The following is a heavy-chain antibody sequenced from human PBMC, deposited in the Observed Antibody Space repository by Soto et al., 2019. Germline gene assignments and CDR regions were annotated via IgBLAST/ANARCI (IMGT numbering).Heavy chain of an antibody. D-gene: IGHD3-10*01. Sequence: QLQLQESGSGLVKPSQTLSLTCAVSGASISSGGSSWSWIRQAPGTGLEWIGYIYHSGITNYNPSLKSRVTRSVDKSQNPFSLSLSFVPAADTAVYYWARGLAVRGSYGLDVWGQGTTVTVSS. V-gene: IGHV4-30-2*01. CDR2: IYHSGIT. CDR1: GASISSGGSS. CDR3: ARGLAVRGSYGLDV. J-gene: IGHJ6*02.